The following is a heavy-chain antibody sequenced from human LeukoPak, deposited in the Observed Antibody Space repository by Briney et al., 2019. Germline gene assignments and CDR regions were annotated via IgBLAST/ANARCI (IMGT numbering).Heavy chain of an antibody. CDR2: ISPSGGAT. J-gene: IGHJ3*02. CDR1: GFTFSSHA. D-gene: IGHD3-16*01. CDR3: AKASLCSSAACYAFDI. V-gene: IGHV3-23*01. Sequence: GGSLRLSCAASGFTFSSHAMSWVRQAPGKGPAWVSGISPSGGATSYTDSVKGRFTIFRDNSKNTLHLQMNSLRAEDTAIYYCAKASLCSSAACYAFDIWGQGTMVTVSS.